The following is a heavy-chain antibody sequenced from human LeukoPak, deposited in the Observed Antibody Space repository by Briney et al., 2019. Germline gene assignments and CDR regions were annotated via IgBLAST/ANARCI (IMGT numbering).Heavy chain of an antibody. CDR1: GFTFSNYA. J-gene: IGHJ4*02. V-gene: IGHV3-23*01. CDR2: ISGSGGNT. Sequence: GGSLRLSCAASGFTFSNYAMNWVRQAPGKGLEWVSAISGSGGNTYYADSVKGRFSISRDNSKNTLYLQMSSLRSEDTAVYYCVKDLTRGFSFDYWGQGTLVTVSS. CDR3: VKDLTRGFSFDY. D-gene: IGHD3-10*01.